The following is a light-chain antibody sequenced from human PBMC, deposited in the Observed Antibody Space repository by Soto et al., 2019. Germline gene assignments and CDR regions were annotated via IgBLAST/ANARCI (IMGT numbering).Light chain of an antibody. Sequence: DIQMTQSPSTLSASVGDRVTITCRASQSIGSWLAWYQQKPGEAPKLLIYKASSLESGVPSRFSGSGSGTEFPLTISSLQPDDFANYYCQQYNSYWTFGQGTKVEIK. CDR2: KAS. V-gene: IGKV1-5*03. CDR3: QQYNSYWT. J-gene: IGKJ1*01. CDR1: QSIGSW.